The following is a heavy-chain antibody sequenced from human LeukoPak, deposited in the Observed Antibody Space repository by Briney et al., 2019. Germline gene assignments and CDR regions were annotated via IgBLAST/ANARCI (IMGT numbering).Heavy chain of an antibody. D-gene: IGHD2-21*02. J-gene: IGHJ4*02. CDR3: ARGLGVVVTAIDY. CDR2: IYDSGST. CDR1: GGSISSYY. Sequence: SETLSLTCTVSGGSISSYYWSWIRQPPGKGLEWIGYIYDSGSTKYNPSLKSRVTISLDRSRDQFSLKLSSVTAADTAVYYCARGLGVVVTAIDYWGQGTLVTVSS. V-gene: IGHV4-59*01.